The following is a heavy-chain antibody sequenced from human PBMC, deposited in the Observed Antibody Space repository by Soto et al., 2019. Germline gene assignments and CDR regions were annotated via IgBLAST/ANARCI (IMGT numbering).Heavy chain of an antibody. CDR1: GDPINTGDYY. D-gene: IGHD1-26*01. CDR3: ARIPLLQGGWFDP. J-gene: IGHJ5*02. V-gene: IGHV4-30-4*01. CDR2: IYYTGST. Sequence: PSETLSLTCTVSGDPINTGDYYWSWLRQPPRKGLEWIGYIYYTGSTCYNPSLKSQFTISIDTSKTQFSLKVNSVTAADTAVYYCARIPLLQGGWFDPWGQGTLVTVSS.